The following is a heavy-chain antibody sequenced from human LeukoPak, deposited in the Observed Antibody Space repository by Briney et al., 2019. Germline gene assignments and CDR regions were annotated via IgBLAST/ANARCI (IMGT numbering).Heavy chain of an antibody. CDR1: GFTFSSYS. CDR2: ISSSSSYI. V-gene: IGHV3-21*01. Sequence: PGGSLRLSCAASGFTFSSYSMNWVRQAPGKGLEWVSSISSSSSYIYYADSVKGRFTISRDDAKNSLYLQMNSLRAEDTAVYYCASHRSGWPLDAFDIWGQGTMVTVSS. CDR3: ASHRSGWPLDAFDI. D-gene: IGHD6-19*01. J-gene: IGHJ3*02.